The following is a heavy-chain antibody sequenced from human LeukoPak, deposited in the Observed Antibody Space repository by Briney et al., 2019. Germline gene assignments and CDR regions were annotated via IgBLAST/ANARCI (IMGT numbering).Heavy chain of an antibody. Sequence: PGGYLRLSCAASGFTVSTNYMSWVRQAPGKGLEWVSVISSGGTPYYADSVKGRFTISRDSSENTLYLQMHSLRAEDTAVYYRARGGAGYAFDYWGQGTLVTVSS. CDR3: ARGGAGYAFDY. J-gene: IGHJ4*02. D-gene: IGHD5-12*01. CDR2: ISSGGTP. CDR1: GFTVSTNY. V-gene: IGHV3-66*02.